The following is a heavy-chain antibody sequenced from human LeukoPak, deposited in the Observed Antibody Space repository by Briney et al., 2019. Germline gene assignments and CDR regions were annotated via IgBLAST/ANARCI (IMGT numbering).Heavy chain of an antibody. CDR1: GFTVSRNY. D-gene: IGHD1-1*01. Sequence: GGSLRLSCAASGFTVSRNYMSWVRQAPGKGLEWVSAISSGDTTYYADSVKGRFTISRDSSKNTLYLQMNSLRAEDTAVYFCARGPRLERHGMDVWGQGTTVTVSS. V-gene: IGHV3-66*01. CDR3: ARGPRLERHGMDV. J-gene: IGHJ6*02. CDR2: ISSGDTT.